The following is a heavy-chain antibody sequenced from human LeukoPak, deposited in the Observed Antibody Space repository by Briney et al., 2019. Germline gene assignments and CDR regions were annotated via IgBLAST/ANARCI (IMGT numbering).Heavy chain of an antibody. V-gene: IGHV1-46*01. Sequence: GASVKVSCKASGYTFTSYYMHWVRQAPGQGLEWMGIINPSGGSTSYAQKFQGRVTMTRDTSTSTVYMELSSLRSEDTAVYYCASKQSNWNYVYDAFDIWGQGTMVTVSS. D-gene: IGHD1-7*01. CDR3: ASKQSNWNYVYDAFDI. J-gene: IGHJ3*02. CDR2: INPSGGST. CDR1: GYTFTSYY.